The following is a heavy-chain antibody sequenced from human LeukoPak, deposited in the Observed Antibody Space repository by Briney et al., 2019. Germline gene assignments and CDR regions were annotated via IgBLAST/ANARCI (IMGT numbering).Heavy chain of an antibody. Sequence: SETLSLTCTVSGGSISSSSYYWGWIRQPPGKGLEWIGSIYYSGSTYYNPSLKSRVTISVDTSKNQFSLKLSSVTAADTAVYYCARKKPDIAAAGQNYYYYYMDVWGKGTTVTVSS. CDR2: IYYSGST. CDR3: ARKKPDIAAAGQNYYYYYMDV. V-gene: IGHV4-39*01. CDR1: GGSISSSSYY. J-gene: IGHJ6*03. D-gene: IGHD6-13*01.